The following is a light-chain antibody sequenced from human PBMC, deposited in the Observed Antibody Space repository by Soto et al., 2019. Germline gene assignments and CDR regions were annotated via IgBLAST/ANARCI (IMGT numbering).Light chain of an antibody. J-gene: IGKJ3*01. CDR1: QSLNRN. CDR3: QHYNDWPPAFT. CDR2: GAS. Sequence: EILMTQSPATLSVSPGERATLSCRASQSLNRNLAWYQQKPGQAPRLIIYGASTRASGTPARFSVSGSGTEVTLTISSLQSEDFALYYCQHYNDWPPAFTFGPGTKVDL. V-gene: IGKV3D-15*01.